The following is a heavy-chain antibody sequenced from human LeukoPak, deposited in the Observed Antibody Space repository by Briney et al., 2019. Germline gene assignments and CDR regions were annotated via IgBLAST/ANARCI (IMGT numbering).Heavy chain of an antibody. CDR2: IYPSGST. Sequence: SQTLSLTCTVSGGSISSGSYYWSWIRQPAGKGLEWLGRIYPSGSTNYNPSLKSRVTISVDTSKNQSSLKLTSVTAADTAVYYCARVPGEWGQGTLVTVS. CDR3: ARVPGE. J-gene: IGHJ4*02. D-gene: IGHD3-10*01. V-gene: IGHV4-61*02. CDR1: GGSISSGSYY.